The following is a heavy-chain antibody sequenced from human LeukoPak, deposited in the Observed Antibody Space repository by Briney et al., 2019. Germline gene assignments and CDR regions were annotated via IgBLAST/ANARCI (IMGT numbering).Heavy chain of an antibody. J-gene: IGHJ4*02. CDR3: ARVGGNHISGYYRYYFDY. CDR1: GYTFTSYA. V-gene: IGHV1-46*01. D-gene: IGHD3-22*01. CDR2: INPSGGST. Sequence: ASVKVSCKASGYTFTSYAMNWVRQAPGQGLEWMGIINPSGGSTSYAQKFQGRVTMTRDTSTSTVYMELSSLRSEDTAVYYCARVGGNHISGYYRYYFDYWGQETLVTVSS.